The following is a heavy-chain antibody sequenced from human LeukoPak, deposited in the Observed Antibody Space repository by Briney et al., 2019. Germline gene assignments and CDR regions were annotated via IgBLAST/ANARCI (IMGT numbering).Heavy chain of an antibody. CDR3: ARRDRDAFDI. J-gene: IGHJ3*02. V-gene: IGHV4-59*08. D-gene: IGHD3-22*01. CDR1: GGSISSYY. Sequence: SETLSLTCTVSGGSISSYYWNWIRQPPGRGLEWIWSIYYSGNTNYNPSLKSRVTMSVDPSKNQFSLKLSSVTAADTAVYYCARRDRDAFDIWGQGTMVTVSS. CDR2: IYYSGNT.